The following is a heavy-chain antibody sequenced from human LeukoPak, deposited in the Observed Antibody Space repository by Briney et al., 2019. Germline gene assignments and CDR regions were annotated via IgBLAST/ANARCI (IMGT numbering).Heavy chain of an antibody. Sequence: GGSLGLSCAASGFTFSSQPMHWVRQTPGKGLHSVALISFDGKNKFYGDSVIGRFTISRDNTKNTLFLQMNSLRAEDMGVYYCVRPMTTTRNFEHWGQGTLVTVSS. CDR2: ISFDGKNK. CDR1: GFTFSSQP. V-gene: IGHV3-30*03. CDR3: VRPMTTTRNFEH. D-gene: IGHD1-1*01. J-gene: IGHJ4*02.